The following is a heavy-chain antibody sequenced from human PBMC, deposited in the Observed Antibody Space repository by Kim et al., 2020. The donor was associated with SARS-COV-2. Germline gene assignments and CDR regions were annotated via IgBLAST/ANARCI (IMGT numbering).Heavy chain of an antibody. V-gene: IGHV3-23*01. Sequence: GGSLRLSCAASGFTFSSYAMSWVRQAPGKGLEWVSAISGSGGSTYYADSVKGRFTISRDNSKNTLYLQMNSLRAEDTAVYYCAKEDIEVGDYVWGSYRPATGIDYWGQGTLVTVSS. CDR3: AKEDIEVGDYVWGSYRPATGIDY. CDR2: ISGSGGST. J-gene: IGHJ4*02. D-gene: IGHD3-16*02. CDR1: GFTFSSYA.